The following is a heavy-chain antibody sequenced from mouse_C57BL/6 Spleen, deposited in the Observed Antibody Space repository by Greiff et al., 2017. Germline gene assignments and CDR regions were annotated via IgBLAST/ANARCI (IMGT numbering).Heavy chain of an antibody. CDR3: ARQGIGGYFY. CDR2: IYPGDGRT. D-gene: IGHD2-3*01. CDR1: GYTFTSYW. Sequence: VQLQQPGAELVKPGASVKMSCKASGYTFTSYWITWVKQRPGKGLERIGDIYPGDGRTNSNEKFKSKATLTVDKSPSPAYMQPSSLASEDAAVYYCARQGIGGYFYGGQGTLVTVAA. J-gene: IGHJ3*01. V-gene: IGHV1-55*01.